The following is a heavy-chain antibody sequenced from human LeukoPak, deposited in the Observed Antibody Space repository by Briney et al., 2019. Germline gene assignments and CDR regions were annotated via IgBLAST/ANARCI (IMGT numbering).Heavy chain of an antibody. J-gene: IGHJ3*02. V-gene: IGHV1-46*01. CDR1: GYTFTSYY. CDR2: INPSGGST. CDR3: ARGKDSSSPRNHDAFDI. Sequence: ASVKVSXKASGYTFTSYYMHWVRQAPGQGLEWMGIINPSGGSTSYAQKLQGRVTMTRDTSTSTVYMELSSLRSEDTAVYYCARGKDSSSPRNHDAFDIWGQGTMVTVSS. D-gene: IGHD6-13*01.